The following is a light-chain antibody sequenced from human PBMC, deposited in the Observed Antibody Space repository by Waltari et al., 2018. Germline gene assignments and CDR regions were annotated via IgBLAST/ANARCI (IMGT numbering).Light chain of an antibody. V-gene: IGLV2-14*01. CDR2: QVT. J-gene: IGLJ2*01. CDR1: TTAIGTYYY. CDR3: SSYTDSTTVV. Sequence: QSALPQPASVSGSPGQSITISCSGSTTAIGTYYYLPWYQQYPGKAPKLILYQVTIRPSGVSNRFSGSKSGNTASLTISGLQTDDEAIYYCSSYTDSTTVVFGGGTVVTVL.